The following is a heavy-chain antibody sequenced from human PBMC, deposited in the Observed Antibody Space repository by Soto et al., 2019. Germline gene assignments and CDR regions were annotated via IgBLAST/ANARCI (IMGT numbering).Heavy chain of an antibody. Sequence: ASVKVSCKASGYTFTGYYVLWVRQAPGQGPECMGWINPYTGGTNYAQKLQGRVTMTTDTSTSTAYMELRSLRSDDTAVYYCARNFPGADYWGQGTLVTVSS. V-gene: IGHV1-18*04. J-gene: IGHJ4*02. CDR2: INPYTGGT. CDR3: ARNFPGADY. CDR1: GYTFTGYY.